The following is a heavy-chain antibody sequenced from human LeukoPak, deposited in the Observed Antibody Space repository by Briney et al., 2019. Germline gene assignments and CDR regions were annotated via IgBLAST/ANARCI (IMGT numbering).Heavy chain of an antibody. D-gene: IGHD3-22*01. CDR3: AKDMYYYDSSGYFDY. Sequence: PGGSLRLSCAASEFTFSSYSMNWVRQAPGKGLEWVSYITNSGNSKSYADSVKGRFTISRDNSKNTLYLQMNSLRAEDTAVYYCAKDMYYYDSSGYFDYWGQGTLVTVSS. V-gene: IGHV3-48*01. J-gene: IGHJ4*02. CDR1: EFTFSSYS. CDR2: ITNSGNSK.